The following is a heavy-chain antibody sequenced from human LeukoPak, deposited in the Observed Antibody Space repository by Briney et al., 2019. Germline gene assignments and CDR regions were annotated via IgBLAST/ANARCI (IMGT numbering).Heavy chain of an antibody. V-gene: IGHV3-23*01. D-gene: IGHD3-16*01. Sequence: PGGSLRLPCAASGFTFSSYAMSWVRQAPGKGLEWVSAISGSGGSTYYADSVKGRFTISRDNSKNTLYLQMNSLRAEDTAVYYCAKVLYYDYVWGGYLDHWGQGTLVTVSS. J-gene: IGHJ4*02. CDR3: AKVLYYDYVWGGYLDH. CDR1: GFTFSSYA. CDR2: ISGSGGST.